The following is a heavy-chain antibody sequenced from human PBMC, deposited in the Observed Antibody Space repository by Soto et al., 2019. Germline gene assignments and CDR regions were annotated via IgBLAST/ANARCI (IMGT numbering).Heavy chain of an antibody. CDR2: INSDGTST. CDR1: GFTSSYF. V-gene: IGHV3-74*01. Sequence: PGGSLRLSCAAFGFTSSYFHWVRQPPGKGLVWVSRINSDGTSTSYADSVKGRFTISRDNAKNTLYLQMDSLRAEDTAVYYCARGPHGYSYGASWGQGTLVTVSS. J-gene: IGHJ5*02. CDR3: ARGPHGYSYGAS. D-gene: IGHD5-18*01.